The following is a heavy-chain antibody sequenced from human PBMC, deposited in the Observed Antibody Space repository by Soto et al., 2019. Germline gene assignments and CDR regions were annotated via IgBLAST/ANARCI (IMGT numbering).Heavy chain of an antibody. J-gene: IGHJ6*02. CDR3: AREGIAARPGYYYYYGMDV. CDR2: ISAYNGNT. Sequence: GASVKVSCKASGYTFTSYGISWVRQAPGQGLEWMGWISAYNGNTNYAQKLQGRVTMTTDTSTSTAYMELRSLRSDDTAVYYCAREGIAARPGYYYYYGMDVWGQGTTVTVSS. D-gene: IGHD6-6*01. V-gene: IGHV1-18*01. CDR1: GYTFTSYG.